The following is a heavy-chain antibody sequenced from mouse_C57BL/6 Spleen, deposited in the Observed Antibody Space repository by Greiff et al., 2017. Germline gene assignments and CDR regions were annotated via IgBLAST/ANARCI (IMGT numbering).Heavy chain of an antibody. CDR3: SPNYY. CDR2: ISSGSSTI. J-gene: IGHJ3*01. Sequence: EVHLVESGGGLVKPGGSLKLSCAASGFPFSDYGMHWVRQAPEKGLEWFAYISSGSSTIYYADTVKGRFTISRDNAKNTLFLQMTSLRSEDTAMYYCSPNYYWGQGTLVTVSA. V-gene: IGHV5-17*01. CDR1: GFPFSDYG. D-gene: IGHD1-3*01.